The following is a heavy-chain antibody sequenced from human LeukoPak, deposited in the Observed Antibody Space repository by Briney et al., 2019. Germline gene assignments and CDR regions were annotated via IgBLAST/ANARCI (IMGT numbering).Heavy chain of an antibody. CDR2: ISYNGDT. Sequence: SETLSLTCTVSGGSISTYYWTWIRQPPGKGLEWIAYISYNGDTNYNPSLQSRVTISVDTSKNQFSLKLTSVTAADTAVYYCARVYDSSAPFFDYWGQGTLVTVSS. CDR1: GGSISTYY. V-gene: IGHV4-59*01. CDR3: ARVYDSSAPFFDY. J-gene: IGHJ4*02. D-gene: IGHD3-22*01.